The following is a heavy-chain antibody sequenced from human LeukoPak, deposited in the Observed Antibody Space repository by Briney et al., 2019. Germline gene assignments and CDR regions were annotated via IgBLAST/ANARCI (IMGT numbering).Heavy chain of an antibody. V-gene: IGHV1-69*05. D-gene: IGHD6-13*01. Sequence: ASVKVSCKASGYTFTSYGISWVRQAPGQGLEWMGGIIPIFGTANYAQKFQGRVTITTDESTSTAYMELSSLRSEDTAVYYCARGEVWQQADYYYYMDVWGKGTTVTVSS. CDR3: ARGEVWQQADYYYYMDV. J-gene: IGHJ6*03. CDR2: IIPIFGTA. CDR1: GYTFTSYG.